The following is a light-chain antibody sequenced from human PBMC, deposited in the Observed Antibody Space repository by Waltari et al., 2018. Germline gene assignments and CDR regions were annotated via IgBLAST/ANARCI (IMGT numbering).Light chain of an antibody. CDR2: GAS. CDR3: QQYNSWPLYT. V-gene: IGKV3-15*01. J-gene: IGKJ2*01. Sequence: EIVMTLSPATLSVSPGDRATLSCRASQSVSSNLAWYQQKPGQSPRLLIYGASTRDTGIPARFSGSGSGTEFTLTISSLQSEDFAVYYCQQYNSWPLYTFGQGTKLEIK. CDR1: QSVSSN.